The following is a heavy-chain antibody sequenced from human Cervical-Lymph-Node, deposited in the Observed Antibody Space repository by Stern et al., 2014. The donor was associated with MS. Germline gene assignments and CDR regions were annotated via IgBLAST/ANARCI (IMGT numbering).Heavy chain of an antibody. CDR1: GYTFTSFA. CDR2: IIVDNGNT. V-gene: IGHV1-3*01. J-gene: IGHJ4*02. CDR3: TRAYYGSQFGY. Sequence: QVQLVQSGAEVKKPGASVKISCKASGYTFTSFALHWVRQAPGQRPEWMGWIIVDNGNTKYSQNFQARVTITRDTSANTAYMELTRLRSEDTGIYDCTRAYYGSQFGYWGQGTLVTVSS. D-gene: IGHD3-16*01.